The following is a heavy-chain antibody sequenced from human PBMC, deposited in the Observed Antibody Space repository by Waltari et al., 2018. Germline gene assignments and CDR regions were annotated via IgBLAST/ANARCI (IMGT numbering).Heavy chain of an antibody. Sequence: QVQLVQSGAEVKKPGSSVKVSCKASGGPFSSYAIRWVRQAPGQGLEWMGGIIPIFGTANYAQKFQGRVTITTDESTSTAYMELSSLRSEDTAVYYCATASGSYRFYYYYGMDVWGQGTTVTVSS. CDR1: GGPFSSYA. CDR3: ATASGSYRFYYYYGMDV. V-gene: IGHV1-69*05. J-gene: IGHJ6*02. CDR2: IIPIFGTA. D-gene: IGHD1-26*01.